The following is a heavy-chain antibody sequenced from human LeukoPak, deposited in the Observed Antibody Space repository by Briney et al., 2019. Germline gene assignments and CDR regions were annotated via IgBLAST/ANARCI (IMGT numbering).Heavy chain of an antibody. J-gene: IGHJ1*01. CDR2: IYHTGTT. CDR3: ARLDSGDHGNIPH. Sequence: SETLSLTCTVCGGSLSPYYWTWIRQPPGKGLEWIGYIYHTGTTRYNPSLNSRVTISVETSKNQFSLRLNSVTAADTAIYYCARLDSGDHGNIPHWGQGTLVTVSS. CDR1: GGSLSPYY. V-gene: IGHV4-59*08. D-gene: IGHD1-26*01.